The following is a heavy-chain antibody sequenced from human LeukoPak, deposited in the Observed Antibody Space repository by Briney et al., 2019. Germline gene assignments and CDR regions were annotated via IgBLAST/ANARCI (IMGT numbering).Heavy chain of an antibody. J-gene: IGHJ4*02. CDR2: IYYSGST. V-gene: IGHV4-39*07. CDR1: GGSISSSSYY. D-gene: IGHD6-6*01. Sequence: PSETLSLTCTVSGGSISSSSYYWGWIRQLPGKGLEWIGSIYYSGSTYYNPSLKSRVTISVDTSKNQFSLKLSSVTAADTAVYYCARDLAGYSSSSYWGQGTLVTVSS. CDR3: ARDLAGYSSSSY.